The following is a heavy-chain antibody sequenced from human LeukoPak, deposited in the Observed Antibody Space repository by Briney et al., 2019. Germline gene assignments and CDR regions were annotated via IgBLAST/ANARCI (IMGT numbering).Heavy chain of an antibody. V-gene: IGHV3-30*18. CDR1: GFTFSSYG. CDR2: ISYDGSNK. CDR3: AKGRGDY. Sequence: GGSLRLSCAASGFTFSSYGMHWVRQAPGKGLEWVAVISYDGSNKYYADSVKGRFTISRDNSKNTLYLQMNSLRAEDTGVYYCAKGRGDYWGQGTLVTVSS. J-gene: IGHJ4*02.